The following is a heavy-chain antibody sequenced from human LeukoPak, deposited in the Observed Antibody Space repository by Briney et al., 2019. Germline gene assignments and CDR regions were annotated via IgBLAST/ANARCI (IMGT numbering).Heavy chain of an antibody. D-gene: IGHD6-6*01. Sequence: GGSLRLSCAASGFTFSNAWMSWVRQAPGKGLEWVGRIKSKTDGGTTDYAAPVEGRFTISRDDSKNTLYLQMNSLKTEDTAVYYCTTNPGRSSILFDYWGQGTLVTVSS. CDR1: GFTFSNAW. V-gene: IGHV3-15*01. CDR3: TTNPGRSSILFDY. J-gene: IGHJ4*02. CDR2: IKSKTDGGTT.